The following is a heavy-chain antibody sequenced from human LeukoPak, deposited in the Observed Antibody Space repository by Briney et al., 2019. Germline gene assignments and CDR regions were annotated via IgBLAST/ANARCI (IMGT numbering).Heavy chain of an antibody. CDR1: GFTVSNNY. Sequence: GGSLRLSCVVSGFTVSNNYMSWVRQAPGKGLEWVSVIYAGGSTYYADSVKGRFTISRDNSKNTLYLQMNSLRAEDTAVYYCAKDSDIVVVVAATQFDYWGQGTLVTVSS. D-gene: IGHD2-15*01. CDR2: IYAGGST. J-gene: IGHJ4*02. CDR3: AKDSDIVVVVAATQFDY. V-gene: IGHV3-53*01.